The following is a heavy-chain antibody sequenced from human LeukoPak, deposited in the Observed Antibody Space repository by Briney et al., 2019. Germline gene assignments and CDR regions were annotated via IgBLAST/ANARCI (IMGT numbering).Heavy chain of an antibody. CDR1: GFTFSNYG. J-gene: IGHJ4*02. D-gene: IGHD2/OR15-2a*01. CDR2: IFYDGSNT. CDR3: ARDQAVYFSCGDY. Sequence: PGGSLRLSCAASGFTFSNYGMHWVRQAPGKGLEWLAAIFYDGSNTHYADTVKGRFTISRDNSKNTLYLQVNSLRAEDTAVYYCARDQAVYFSCGDYWGQGTLVTVSS. V-gene: IGHV3-33*01.